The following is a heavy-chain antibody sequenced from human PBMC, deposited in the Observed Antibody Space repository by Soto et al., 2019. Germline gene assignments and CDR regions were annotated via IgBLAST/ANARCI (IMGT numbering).Heavy chain of an antibody. CDR2: IYYSGST. CDR1: GGSISSYY. Sequence: SETLSLTCTVSGGSISSYYWSWIRQPPGKGLEWIGYIYYSGSTNYNPSLKSRVTISVDTSKNQFSLKLSSVTAADTAVYYCARGDPFDYWGQGTLVTVSS. CDR3: ARGDPFDY. J-gene: IGHJ4*02. V-gene: IGHV4-59*01.